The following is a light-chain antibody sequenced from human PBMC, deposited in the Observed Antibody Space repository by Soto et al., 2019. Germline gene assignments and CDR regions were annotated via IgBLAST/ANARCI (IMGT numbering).Light chain of an antibody. CDR1: NIGSES. Sequence: SYELTQPPSVSVAPGQTARITCGGNNIGSESVHWYQQRPGQAPVLVVYDDGDRPSGIPERFSGSNSANTATLTICRVEAGDEADYYCQVWYSSTDLYVFGSGTKLTVL. J-gene: IGLJ1*01. CDR2: DDG. CDR3: QVWYSSTDLYV. V-gene: IGLV3-21*02.